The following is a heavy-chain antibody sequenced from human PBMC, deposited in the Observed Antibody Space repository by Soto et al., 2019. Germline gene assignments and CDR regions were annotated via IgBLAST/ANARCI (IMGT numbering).Heavy chain of an antibody. CDR3: ARGRSTDH. CDR2: IKEVGSDK. J-gene: IGHJ4*02. V-gene: IGHV3-7*01. Sequence: DVQLLESGGALVQPGESLRLSCAASGFTFERYWMTWARQAPGKGLESVANIKEVGSDKTYVDSVTGRFPVSRDNTKDFLFLQMNSLRDEATAVYYCARGRSTDHWGQGTLVIVSA. CDR1: GFTFERYW.